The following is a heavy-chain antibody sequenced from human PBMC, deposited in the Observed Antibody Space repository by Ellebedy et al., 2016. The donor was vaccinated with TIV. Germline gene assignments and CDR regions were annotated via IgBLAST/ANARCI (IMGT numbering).Heavy chain of an antibody. D-gene: IGHD4-17*01. Sequence: GGSLRLXCAASGFTFSSYAMSWVRQAPGKGLEWVSAISGSGGSTYYADSVKGRFTISRDNSKNTLYLQMNSLRAEDTALYYCARPYHYGDYVVAFDIWGQGTMVTVSS. CDR1: GFTFSSYA. V-gene: IGHV3-23*01. CDR3: ARPYHYGDYVVAFDI. CDR2: ISGSGGST. J-gene: IGHJ3*02.